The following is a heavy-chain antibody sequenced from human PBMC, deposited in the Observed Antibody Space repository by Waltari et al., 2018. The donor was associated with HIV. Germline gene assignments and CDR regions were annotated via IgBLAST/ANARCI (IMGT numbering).Heavy chain of an antibody. CDR3: LTGSDAFDI. V-gene: IGHV3-9*01. D-gene: IGHD2-15*01. J-gene: IGHJ3*02. CDR2: ISWNSGSI. CDR1: GFTFDDYA. Sequence: EVQLVESGGGLVQPGRSLRLSCAASGFTFDDYAMHWVRQAPGKGLEWVSGISWNSGSIGYADSVNGRFTISRDNAKNSLYLQMNSLRAEDTALYYCLTGSDAFDIWGQGTMVTVSS.